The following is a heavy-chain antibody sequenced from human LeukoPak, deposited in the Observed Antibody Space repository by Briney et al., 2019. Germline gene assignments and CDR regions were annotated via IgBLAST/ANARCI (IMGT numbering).Heavy chain of an antibody. D-gene: IGHD3-22*01. Sequence: GASVTGSCKASGYTFTSYGISWVRQAPGQGLEWMGWISAYNGNTNYAQKLQGRVTMTTDTSTSTAYMELRSLRSDDTAVYYCARGPHEGITMIVVDYGMDVWGQGTTVTVSS. CDR2: ISAYNGNT. CDR1: GYTFTSYG. J-gene: IGHJ6*02. CDR3: ARGPHEGITMIVVDYGMDV. V-gene: IGHV1-18*01.